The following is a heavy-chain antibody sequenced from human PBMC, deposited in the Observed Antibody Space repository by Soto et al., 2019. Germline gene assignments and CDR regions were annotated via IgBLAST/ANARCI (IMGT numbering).Heavy chain of an antibody. D-gene: IGHD1-1*01. CDR3: ASLAGNGPPYYYGMDV. J-gene: IGHJ6*02. CDR1: GGSISSGDYY. V-gene: IGHV4-30-4*01. CDR2: IYYSGST. Sequence: PSETLSLTCTVSGGSISSGDYYWSWIRQPPGKGLEWIGYIYYSGSTYYNPSLKSRVTISVDTSKNQFSLKLSFVTAADSVLFYCASLAGNGPPYYYGMDVWGQGTTVTVSS.